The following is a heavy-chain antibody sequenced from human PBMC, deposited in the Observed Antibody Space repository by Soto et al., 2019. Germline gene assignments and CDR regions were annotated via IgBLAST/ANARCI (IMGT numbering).Heavy chain of an antibody. J-gene: IGHJ6*02. CDR1: GGSISSYY. CDR3: ARDSLVYDYEFWSGPFGMDV. CDR2: IYYSGST. V-gene: IGHV4-59*01. Sequence: PSETLSLTCTVSGGSISSYYWSWIRQPPGKGLEWIGYIYYSGSTNYNPSLKSRVTISVDTSKNQFSLKLSSVTAADTAVYYCARDSLVYDYEFWSGPFGMDVSAQGTTVTVSS. D-gene: IGHD3-3*01.